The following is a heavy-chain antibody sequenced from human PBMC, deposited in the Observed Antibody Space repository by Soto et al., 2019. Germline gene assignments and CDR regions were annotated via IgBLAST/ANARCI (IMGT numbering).Heavy chain of an antibody. V-gene: IGHV3-33*01. D-gene: IGHD7-27*01. CDR2: IWYDGSNK. CDR1: GFTFSSYG. CDR3: ARGPGSYYGMDV. Sequence: QVQLVESGGGVVQPGRSLRLSCAASGFTFSSYGMHWVRQAPGKGLEWVAVIWYDGSNKYYADSVKGRFTISRDNSKNTLYLQMNSLRAEDTAVYYCARGPGSYYGMDVWGQGTTVTVSS. J-gene: IGHJ6*02.